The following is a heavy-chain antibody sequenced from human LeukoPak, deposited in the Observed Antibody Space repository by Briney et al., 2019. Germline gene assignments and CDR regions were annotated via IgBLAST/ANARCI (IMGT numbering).Heavy chain of an antibody. CDR2: TYYSGST. Sequence: SETLSLTCTVSGXSISSYYWSWIRQPPGKGLEWIGYTYYSGSTNYNPSLKSRVTISVDTSKNQFSLKLSSVTAADTAVYYCARDRGYCSSTSCYEYYYYGMDVWGQGTTVTVSS. CDR1: GXSISSYY. J-gene: IGHJ6*02. V-gene: IGHV4-59*01. D-gene: IGHD2-2*01. CDR3: ARDRGYCSSTSCYEYYYYGMDV.